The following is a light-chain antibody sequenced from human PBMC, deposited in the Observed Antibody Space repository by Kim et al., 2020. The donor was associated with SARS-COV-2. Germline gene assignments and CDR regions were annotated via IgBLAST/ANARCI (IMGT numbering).Light chain of an antibody. CDR1: QSVSTN. CDR3: QKYNKWPRT. Sequence: EVVMTQSPATLSVSPGESATLSCTASQSVSTNLAWYQQKPGQAPRLLISGASTRAPGVPARISGGGSGTDFTLTISSLQSEDVGVYYCQKYNKWPRTFGQGTKVDIK. CDR2: GAS. J-gene: IGKJ1*01. V-gene: IGKV3-15*01.